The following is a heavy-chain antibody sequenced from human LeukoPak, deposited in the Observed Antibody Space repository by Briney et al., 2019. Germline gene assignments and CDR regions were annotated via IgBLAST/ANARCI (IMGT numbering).Heavy chain of an antibody. J-gene: IGHJ4*02. CDR2: INPNSGGT. CDR3: ARDPDSSSWFDY. Sequence: ASVKVSCKASGYTFTGYYMHWVRQAPGQGLEWMGWINPNSGGTNYAQKFQGRVTMTRDTSISTAYMELSSLRSDDTAVYYRARDPDSSSWFDYWGQGTLVTVSS. CDR1: GYTFTGYY. D-gene: IGHD6-13*01. V-gene: IGHV1-2*02.